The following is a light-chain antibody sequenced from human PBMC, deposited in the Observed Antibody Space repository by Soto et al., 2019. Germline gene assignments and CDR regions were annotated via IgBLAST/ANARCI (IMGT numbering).Light chain of an antibody. CDR1: SSDVGGYNY. Sequence: QSVLTQPASVSGSPGQSITISCTGTSSDVGGYNYVSWYQHHPGKAPKLMIYDVSNRPSGVSNRFSGSKSGNTASLPISGLQAEDEADYYCSSYTSSSPHVVFGGGTKLTVL. V-gene: IGLV2-14*03. CDR3: SSYTSSSPHVV. CDR2: DVS. J-gene: IGLJ2*01.